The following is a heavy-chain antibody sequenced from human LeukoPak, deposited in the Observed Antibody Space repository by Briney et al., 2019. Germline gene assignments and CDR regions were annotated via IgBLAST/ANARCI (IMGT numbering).Heavy chain of an antibody. V-gene: IGHV3-30*04. Sequence: GGSLRLSCAASGFTFSSYAMHWVRQAPGKGLEWVAVISYDGRNKYNADSVKGRFTISRDNSKNTLYLQMNSLRAEDTAVYYCARDWQWLVKSGNIDYWGQGTPVTVSS. CDR3: ARDWQWLVKSGNIDY. J-gene: IGHJ4*02. CDR1: GFTFSSYA. CDR2: ISYDGRNK. D-gene: IGHD6-19*01.